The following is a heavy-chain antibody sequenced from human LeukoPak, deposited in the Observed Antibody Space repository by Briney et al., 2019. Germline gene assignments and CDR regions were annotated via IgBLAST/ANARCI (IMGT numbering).Heavy chain of an antibody. V-gene: IGHV3-23*01. Sequence: PGGSLRLSCAASGFTFSSYAMSWVRQAPGKGLEWASAISGSGGSTYYADSVKGRFTISRDNSKNTLYLQMNSLRAEDTAVYYCAKVGVAENYDFWSTPPYYFDYWGQGTLVTVSS. D-gene: IGHD3-3*01. J-gene: IGHJ4*02. CDR3: AKVGVAENYDFWSTPPYYFDY. CDR1: GFTFSSYA. CDR2: ISGSGGST.